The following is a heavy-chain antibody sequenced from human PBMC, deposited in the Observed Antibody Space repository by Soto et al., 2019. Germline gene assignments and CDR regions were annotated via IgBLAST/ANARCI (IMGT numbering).Heavy chain of an antibody. CDR1: GFTFSSYS. D-gene: IGHD3-10*01. CDR3: AREYYGSGSYYNDCFDY. CDR2: ISSSSSTI. V-gene: IGHV3-48*02. Sequence: EVQLVESGGGLVQPGGSLRLSCAASGFTFSSYSMNWVRQAPGKGLEWVSYISSSSSTIYYADSVKGRFTISRDNAKNSLYLQMNSLRDEDTAVYYCAREYYGSGSYYNDCFDYWGQGTLVTVSS. J-gene: IGHJ4*02.